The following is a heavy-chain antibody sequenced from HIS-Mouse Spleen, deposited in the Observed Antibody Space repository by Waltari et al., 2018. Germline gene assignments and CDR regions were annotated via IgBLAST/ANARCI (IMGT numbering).Heavy chain of an antibody. CDR1: GFTFSSYA. V-gene: IGHV3-23*01. J-gene: IGHJ4*02. D-gene: IGHD3-10*01. CDR2: ISGSGGST. CDR3: AQNYYGSGSYYY. Sequence: EVQLLESGGGLVQPGGSLRLSCAASGFTFSSYAMSWVRQAQGKGLGWVSAISGSGGSTYYADSVKGRFTISRDNSKNTLYLQMNSLRAEDTAVYYCAQNYYGSGSYYYWGQGTLVTVSA.